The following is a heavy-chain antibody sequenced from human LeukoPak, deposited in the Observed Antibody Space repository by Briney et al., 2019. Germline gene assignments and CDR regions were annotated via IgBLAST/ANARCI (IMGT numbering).Heavy chain of an antibody. V-gene: IGHV4-59*01. CDR2: IYYSGST. CDR1: GGSISSYY. Sequence: ASETLSLTCTVSGGSISSYYWSWIRQPPGKGLEWIGYIYYSGSTNYNPSLKSRVTISVDTSKNQFSLKLSSVTAADTAVYYCARVAYCGGDCYDTHFDYWGQGTLVTVSS. J-gene: IGHJ4*02. CDR3: ARVAYCGGDCYDTHFDY. D-gene: IGHD2-21*02.